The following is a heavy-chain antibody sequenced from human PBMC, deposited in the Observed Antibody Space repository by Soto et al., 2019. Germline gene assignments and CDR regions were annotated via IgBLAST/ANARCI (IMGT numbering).Heavy chain of an antibody. Sequence: KESGPTLVKPTQTLTLTCTFSGFSLSTSGVGVGWIRQPPGKALEWLAVIYWDDDKGYSPSLKNRLTITKDTSKNQVVLTMTNMDPVDTATYYCAHTVGLVVVTSEDEYFQHWGQGTKVTVSS. CDR3: AHTVGLVVVTSEDEYFQH. D-gene: IGHD2-15*01. J-gene: IGHJ1*01. CDR1: GFSLSTSGVG. V-gene: IGHV2-5*02. CDR2: IYWDDDK.